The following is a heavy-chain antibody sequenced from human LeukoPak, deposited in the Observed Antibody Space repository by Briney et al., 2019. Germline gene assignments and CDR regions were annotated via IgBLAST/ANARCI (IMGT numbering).Heavy chain of an antibody. CDR1: EFTLSNYW. Sequence: GGSLRLSCAASEFTLSNYWMHWVRQAPGRGLVCLSRIDNYGSDTVYADSVKGRLTISKDNAKNILYLQMNSLRVEDTAVYYCVRDGDYTVDFDYWGQGTLVTVSS. D-gene: IGHD2-2*02. J-gene: IGHJ4*02. V-gene: IGHV3-74*01. CDR3: VRDGDYTVDFDY. CDR2: IDNYGSDT.